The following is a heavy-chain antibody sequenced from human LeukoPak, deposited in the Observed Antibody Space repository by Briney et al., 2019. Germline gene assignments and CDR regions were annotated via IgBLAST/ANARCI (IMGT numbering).Heavy chain of an antibody. CDR2: IRNDRIT. D-gene: IGHD5-12*01. CDR1: GLTFSDAW. V-gene: IGHV3-15*01. J-gene: IGHJ4*02. Sequence: PGGSLRLSGVLSGLTFSDAWRSGVRKAPGRGLEWVGRIRNDRITDYAAPVQGRFSISRDNSKNTFYLQMNSLRTEDTGMYFCTWMATIFTVDYWGQGTLVTVSS. CDR3: TWMATIFTVDY.